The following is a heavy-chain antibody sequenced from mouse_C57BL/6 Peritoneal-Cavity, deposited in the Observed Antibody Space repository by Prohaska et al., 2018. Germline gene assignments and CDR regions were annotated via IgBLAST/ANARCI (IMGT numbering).Heavy chain of an antibody. Sequence: EVQLLETGGGLVQPGGSRGLSCEGSGFTFSGFWMSWVRQTPGKTLEWIGDINSDGSAINYAPSIKYRFTIFRDNDKSTLYLQMSNVRSEDTATYFCRRYGPYRYFDVWGTGTTVTVSS. CDR1: GFTFSGFW. V-gene: IGHV11-2*01. CDR3: RRYGPYRYFDV. D-gene: IGHD3-1*01. CDR2: INSDGSAI. J-gene: IGHJ1*03.